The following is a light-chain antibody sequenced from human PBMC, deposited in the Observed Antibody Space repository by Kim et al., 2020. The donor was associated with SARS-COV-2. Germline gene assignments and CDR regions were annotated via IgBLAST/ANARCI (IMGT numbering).Light chain of an antibody. V-gene: IGKV4-1*01. CDR3: QQYYATPRT. CDR1: QSVLYSPTDKNY. J-gene: IGKJ1*01. CDR2: WAS. Sequence: ATINCKASQSVLYSPTDKNYLTWYQQKPGQPPKLLIYWASTRESGVPDRFSGSGSGTDFTLTISSLQAEDVAVYYCQQYYATPRTFGQGTKVDIK.